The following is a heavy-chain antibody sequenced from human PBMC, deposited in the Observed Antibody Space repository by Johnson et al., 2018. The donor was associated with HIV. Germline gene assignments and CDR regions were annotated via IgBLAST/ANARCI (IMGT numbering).Heavy chain of an antibody. CDR1: GFTFDDYG. D-gene: IGHD5-24*01. J-gene: IGHJ3*02. CDR3: ARFGDMATSFHGFDI. V-gene: IGHV3-20*04. Sequence: EVQLVESGGGVVRPGGSLRLSCAASGFTFDDYGMSWVRQAPGKGLEWVSGINWNGGRRGYVDSVNGRFTISRDNAKNSLHLQMNSLRAEDTAVYYCARFGDMATSFHGFDIWGQGTMVTVSS. CDR2: INWNGGRR.